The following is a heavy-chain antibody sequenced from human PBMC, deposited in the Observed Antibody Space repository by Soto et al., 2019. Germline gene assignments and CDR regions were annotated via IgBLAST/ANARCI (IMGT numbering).Heavy chain of an antibody. V-gene: IGHV6-1*01. Sequence: QTLSLIFVSSGESVSINSAAWNWIRQSPSRGLEWLGRTYYRSKWYNDYAVSVKSRITINPDTSKNQFSLQLNSVTPEDTAVYYCARVPARVTYYYDSSGYGNAFDIWGQGTMVTVSS. D-gene: IGHD3-22*01. CDR3: ARVPARVTYYYDSSGYGNAFDI. J-gene: IGHJ3*02. CDR2: TYYRSKWYN. CDR1: GESVSINSAA.